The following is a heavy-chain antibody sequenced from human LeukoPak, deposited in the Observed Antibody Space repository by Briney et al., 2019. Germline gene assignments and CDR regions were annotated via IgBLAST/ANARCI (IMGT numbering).Heavy chain of an antibody. V-gene: IGHV3-11*01. J-gene: IGHJ4*02. CDR3: AKMRSGSYLDY. CDR1: GFTVSSNY. D-gene: IGHD1-26*01. CDR2: ISSSGSTI. Sequence: GGSLRLSCAASGFTVSSNYMSWVRQAPGKGLEWVSYISSSGSTIYYVDSVKGRFTISRDNAKNSLYLQMNSLRAEDTALYYCAKMRSGSYLDYWGQGTLVTVSS.